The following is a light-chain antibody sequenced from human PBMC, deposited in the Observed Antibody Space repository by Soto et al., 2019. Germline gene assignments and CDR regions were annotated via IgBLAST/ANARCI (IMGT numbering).Light chain of an antibody. V-gene: IGLV1-47*01. CDR2: RNN. J-gene: IGLJ1*01. CDR1: SSNIGSNY. CDR3: AAWDDSLSGLYV. Sequence: QSVVTQPPSVSGTPGQSVTISCSGSSSNIGSNYVHWYQQVPGTAPKLLIYRNNQRPSGVPDRFSASKSGTSASLAISGLRSEDEADYYCAAWDDSLSGLYVFGTGTKLTVL.